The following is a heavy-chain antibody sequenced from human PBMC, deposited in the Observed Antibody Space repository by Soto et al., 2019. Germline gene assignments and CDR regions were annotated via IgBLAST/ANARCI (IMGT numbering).Heavy chain of an antibody. J-gene: IGHJ3*02. CDR2: INPNSGGT. CDR1: GYTFTGYY. Sequence: ASVKVSCKASGYTFTGYYMHWVRQAPGQGLEWMGWINPNSGGTNYAQKFQGWVTMTRDTSISTAYMELRRLRSDDTAVYYCARELGRRTTVYCSSTSCYTVLAFDIWGQGTMVTVSS. V-gene: IGHV1-2*04. CDR3: ARELGRRTTVYCSSTSCYTVLAFDI. D-gene: IGHD2-2*02.